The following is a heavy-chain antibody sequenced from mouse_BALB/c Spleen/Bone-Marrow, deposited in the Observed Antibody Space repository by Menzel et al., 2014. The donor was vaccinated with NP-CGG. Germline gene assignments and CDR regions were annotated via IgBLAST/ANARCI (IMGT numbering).Heavy chain of an antibody. V-gene: IGHV1-80*01. D-gene: IGHD2-4*01. J-gene: IGHJ4*01. Sequence: QVHLQQSGAELVRPGSSVKISCKASGYAFSNYGMNWVKQRPGQGLEWIGQIYPGDGDTNYNGKFKGRVTLTADKSSSTAYMQLSSLTSEDSAVYFCASVYDYGRGYAMDYWGQGTSVTVSS. CDR1: GYAFSNYG. CDR3: ASVYDYGRGYAMDY. CDR2: IYPGDGDT.